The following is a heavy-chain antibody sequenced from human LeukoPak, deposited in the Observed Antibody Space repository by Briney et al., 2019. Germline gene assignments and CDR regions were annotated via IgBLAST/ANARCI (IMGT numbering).Heavy chain of an antibody. J-gene: IGHJ3*01. CDR2: IILLFGST. D-gene: IGHD3-3*01. CDR1: GGTFSSYA. Sequence: SVKVSCKASGGTFSSYAISWVRQAPGQGLEWMGHIILLFGSTHYAQNFHGRLTISADESTRTAFMELSSLRSEDTALYYCAREMESLANGFDLWGQGTMVTVSS. CDR3: AREMESLANGFDL. V-gene: IGHV1-69*01.